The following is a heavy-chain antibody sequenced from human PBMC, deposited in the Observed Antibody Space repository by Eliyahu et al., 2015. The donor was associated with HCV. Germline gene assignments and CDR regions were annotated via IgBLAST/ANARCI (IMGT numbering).Heavy chain of an antibody. D-gene: IGHD7-27*01. CDR1: GFTVSSNY. J-gene: IGHJ6*02. CDR2: IYSGGST. Sequence: EVQLVESGGGLVQPGGSXRLSXXAXGFTVSSNYXSWVRQAPGKGLDWVSIIYSGGSTYYADSVKGRFTISRDNSKNTLYLQMNSLRAEDTAVYYCARDRAGDPYYGMDVWGQGTTVTVSS. V-gene: IGHV3-66*01. CDR3: ARDRAGDPYYGMDV.